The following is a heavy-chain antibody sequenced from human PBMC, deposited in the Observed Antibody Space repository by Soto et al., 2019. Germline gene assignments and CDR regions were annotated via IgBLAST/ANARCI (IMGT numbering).Heavy chain of an antibody. D-gene: IGHD6-6*01. Sequence: GGSLRLSCAASGFTFSSYSMNWVRQAPGKGLEWVSSISSNSSYIYYADSVKGRFTISRDNAKNSLYLQMNSLRAEDTAVYYCARALYSSSSGSNWFDPWGQGTLVTVSS. CDR1: GFTFSSYS. CDR3: ARALYSSSSGSNWFDP. CDR2: ISSNSSYI. V-gene: IGHV3-21*01. J-gene: IGHJ5*02.